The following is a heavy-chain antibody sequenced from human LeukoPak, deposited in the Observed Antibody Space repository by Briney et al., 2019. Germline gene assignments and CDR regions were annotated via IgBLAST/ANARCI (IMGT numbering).Heavy chain of an antibody. CDR3: ASMYSSGWYDRYFDY. J-gene: IGHJ4*02. CDR1: GGSISSYY. Sequence: SETLSLTCTVSGGSISSYYWSWLRQPPGKGLEGIGYIYYSGSTNYNPSLKSRVTISVDTSKNQFSLKLSSVTAADTAVYYCASMYSSGWYDRYFDYWGQGTLVTVSS. V-gene: IGHV4-59*01. CDR2: IYYSGST. D-gene: IGHD6-19*01.